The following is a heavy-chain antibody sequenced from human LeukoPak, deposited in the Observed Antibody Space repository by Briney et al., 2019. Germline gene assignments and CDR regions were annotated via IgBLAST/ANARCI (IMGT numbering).Heavy chain of an antibody. J-gene: IGHJ4*02. Sequence: PGGSLRLSCAASGFTFSSYSMNWVRQAPGKGLGWVSSISSSSSYIYYADSVKGRFTISRDNAKNSLYLQMNSLRADDTAVYYCATESVEMATIPLGYWGQGTLVTVSS. CDR2: ISSSSSYI. D-gene: IGHD5-24*01. CDR3: ATESVEMATIPLGY. CDR1: GFTFSSYS. V-gene: IGHV3-21*01.